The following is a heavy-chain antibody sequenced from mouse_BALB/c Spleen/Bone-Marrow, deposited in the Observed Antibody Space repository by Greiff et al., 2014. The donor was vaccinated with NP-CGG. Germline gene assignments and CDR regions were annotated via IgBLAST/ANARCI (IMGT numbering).Heavy chain of an antibody. CDR1: GYSFTGYF. J-gene: IGHJ2*01. V-gene: IGHV1-20*02. CDR2: INPYNGDT. D-gene: IGHD1-1*01. Sequence: ESGPELVKPGASVKISCKASGYSFTGYFMNWVMQSHGKSLEWIGRINPYNGDTFYNQKFKGKATLTVDKSSSTAHMELRSLASEDSEVYYFARSGYYGSSYFDYWGQGTTLTVSS. CDR3: ARSGYYGSSYFDY.